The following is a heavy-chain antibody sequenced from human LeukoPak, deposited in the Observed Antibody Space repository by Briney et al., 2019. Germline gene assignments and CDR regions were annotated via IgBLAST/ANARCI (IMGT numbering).Heavy chain of an antibody. D-gene: IGHD6-13*01. CDR1: GFTFSSYG. CDR3: AKLGIEQQLRGVFDY. CDR2: ISYDGSNK. V-gene: IGHV3-30*18. J-gene: IGHJ4*02. Sequence: AGGSLRLSCAASGFTFSSYGMHWVRQAPGKGLEWVAVISYDGSNKYYADSVKGRFTISRDNSKNTLYLQMNSLRAEDTAVYYCAKLGIEQQLRGVFDYWGQGTLVTVSS.